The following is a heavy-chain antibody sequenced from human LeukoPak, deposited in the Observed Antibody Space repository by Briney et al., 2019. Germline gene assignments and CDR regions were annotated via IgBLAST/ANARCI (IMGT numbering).Heavy chain of an antibody. Sequence: SETLSLTCAVYGGSFSGYYWSWIRQPPGKGLEWIGEINHSGSTNYNPSLKSRVTISVDTSKNQFSLKLSSVTAADTAVYYCARGHTRITIFGVVPPDWYFDLWGRGTLVTVSS. CDR3: ARGHTRITIFGVVPPDWYFDL. J-gene: IGHJ2*01. V-gene: IGHV4-34*01. CDR2: INHSGST. D-gene: IGHD3-3*01. CDR1: GGSFSGYY.